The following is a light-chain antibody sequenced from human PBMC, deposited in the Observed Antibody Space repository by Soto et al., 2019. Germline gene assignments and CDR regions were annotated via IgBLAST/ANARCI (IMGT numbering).Light chain of an antibody. V-gene: IGLV1-40*01. CDR3: QSYDSSLSGYV. Sequence: QSVLTQPPSVSGAPGQRVTISCTGSSSNIGAGYDVHWYQQLPGTAPKLLIYGNNNRPSGVPDRCSGSKSGTSASLAITGLQAEDEADYYCQSYDSSLSGYVVGTGTKLTVL. CDR1: SSNIGAGYD. J-gene: IGLJ1*01. CDR2: GNN.